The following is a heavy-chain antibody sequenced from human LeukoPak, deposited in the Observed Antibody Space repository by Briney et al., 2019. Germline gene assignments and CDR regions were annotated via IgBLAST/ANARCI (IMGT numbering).Heavy chain of an antibody. CDR3: AKLEWGSYRDYCDNAFDI. V-gene: IGHV3-30*18. CDR1: GFTFSSYG. D-gene: IGHD3-22*01. J-gene: IGHJ3*02. CDR2: ISYDGSNK. Sequence: GGSLRLSCAASGFTFSSYGMHWVRQAPGKGLEWVAVISYDGSNKYYADSVKGRFTISRDNSKNTLYLQMNSLRAEDTAVYYCAKLEWGSYRDYCDNAFDIWGQGTMVTVSS.